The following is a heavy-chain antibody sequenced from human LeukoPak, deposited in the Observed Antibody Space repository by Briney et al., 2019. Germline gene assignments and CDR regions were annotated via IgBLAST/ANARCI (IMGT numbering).Heavy chain of an antibody. D-gene: IGHD2-15*01. V-gene: IGHV1-2*06. CDR1: GYTFTGYY. CDR3: ARGCSESIVVVVAATQWGDIDY. J-gene: IGHJ4*02. CDR2: INPNNGGT. Sequence: ASVKVSCKASGYTFTGYYMHWVRQAPGQGLEGMGRINPNNGGTNYAQKFQGRVTMTRDTSISTAYMELSRLRSDDTAVYYCARGCSESIVVVVAATQWGDIDYWGQGTLVTVSS.